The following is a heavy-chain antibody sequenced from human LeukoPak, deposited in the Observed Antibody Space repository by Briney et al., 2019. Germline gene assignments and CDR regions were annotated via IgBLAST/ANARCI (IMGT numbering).Heavy chain of an antibody. V-gene: IGHV3-21*01. D-gene: IGHD2-15*01. J-gene: IGHJ4*02. Sequence: GGSLRLSCAASGFTFSSYGMHWVRQAPGKGLEWVSSISSSSSYIYYADSVKGRFTISRDNAKNSLYLQMNSLRAEDTAVYYCARDEGYCSGGSCYSDATHYWGQGTLVTVSS. CDR1: GFTFSSYG. CDR2: ISSSSSYI. CDR3: ARDEGYCSGGSCYSDATHY.